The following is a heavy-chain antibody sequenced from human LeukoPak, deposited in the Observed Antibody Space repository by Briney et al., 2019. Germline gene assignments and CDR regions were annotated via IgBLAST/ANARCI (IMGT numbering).Heavy chain of an antibody. J-gene: IGHJ3*01. D-gene: IGHD3-16*02. CDR1: GGSLSSSSYY. V-gene: IGHV4-39*01. CDR2: IYYSGST. CDR3: ARHPIMITFGGVISL. Sequence: PSETLSLTCTVSGGSLSSSSYYWVWLRQPPGTGLAWVGSIYYSGSTYYNPSLQSRVTISVNTSKYQFSVNVSSVTAADTAVYYCARHPIMITFGGVISLWGQGTMVSVSS.